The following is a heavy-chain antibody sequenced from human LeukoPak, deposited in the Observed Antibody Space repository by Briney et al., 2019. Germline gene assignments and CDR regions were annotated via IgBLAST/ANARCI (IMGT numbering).Heavy chain of an antibody. Sequence: GGSLRLSCVASGFTFTSSDFNWIRQAPGKGLEWLSTITRSGSNLYYADSVKGRFTTSRDDAKDSVYLQMESLRVEDTAIYYWAKNFAPWGKGTRVTVPS. CDR3: AKNFAP. D-gene: IGHD2/OR15-2a*01. V-gene: IGHV3-21*01. CDR2: ITRSGSNL. J-gene: IGHJ5*02. CDR1: GFTFTSSD.